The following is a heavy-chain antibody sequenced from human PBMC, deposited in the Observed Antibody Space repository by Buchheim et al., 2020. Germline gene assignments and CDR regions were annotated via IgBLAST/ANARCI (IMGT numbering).Heavy chain of an antibody. CDR2: IYTSGST. CDR1: GGSISSGSYY. Sequence: QVQLQESGPGLVKPSQTLSLTCTVSGGSISSGSYYWSWIRQPAGKGLEWIGRIYTSGSTNYNPSLKSRVTISVDTPKNQFSLKLSSVTAADTAVYYCARDSDYGYYYYGMDVWGQGTT. D-gene: IGHD4/OR15-4a*01. J-gene: IGHJ6*02. CDR3: ARDSDYGYYYYGMDV. V-gene: IGHV4-61*02.